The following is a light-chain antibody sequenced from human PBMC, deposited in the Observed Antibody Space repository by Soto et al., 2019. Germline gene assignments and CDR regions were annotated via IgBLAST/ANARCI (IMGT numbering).Light chain of an antibody. CDR3: QQRSNWPRT. CDR2: DAS. Sequence: EIVLTQSPATLSLSPGEGATLSCRASQSVTSYLAWYQQKPGQVPRLLIYDASNRATGIPARFSGSGSGTDFTLTISSLGPEDFAVYYCQQRSNWPRTFGQGTKVEIK. CDR1: QSVTSY. V-gene: IGKV3-11*01. J-gene: IGKJ1*01.